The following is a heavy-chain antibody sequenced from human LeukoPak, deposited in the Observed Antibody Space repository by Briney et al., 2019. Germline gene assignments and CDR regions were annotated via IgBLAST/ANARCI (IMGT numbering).Heavy chain of an antibody. J-gene: IGHJ5*02. V-gene: IGHV4-34*01. D-gene: IGHD6-13*01. Sequence: SETLSLTCAVYGGSFSGYYWSWIRQPPGKGLEWIGEINHSGSTNYNPSLKSRVTISVDTSKNQFSLKLSSVTAADTAVYYCARHFGSSWYVEDWFDPWGQGTLVTVSS. CDR3: ARHFGSSWYVEDWFDP. CDR1: GGSFSGYY. CDR2: INHSGST.